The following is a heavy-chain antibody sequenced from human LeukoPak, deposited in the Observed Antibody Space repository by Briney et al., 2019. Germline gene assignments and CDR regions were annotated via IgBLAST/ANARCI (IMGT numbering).Heavy chain of an antibody. V-gene: IGHV1-46*01. CDR1: GYTFTSYY. J-gene: IGHJ4*02. D-gene: IGHD2-2*02. CDR3: ARDIPATAIFDY. CDR2: INPSGGST. Sequence: ASVKVSCKASGYTFTSYYMHWVRQAPGQGLVWMGIINPSGGSTSYAQKFQGRVTMTRDMSTSTVYMELSSLRSEDTAVYYCARDIPATAIFDYWGQGTLVTVSS.